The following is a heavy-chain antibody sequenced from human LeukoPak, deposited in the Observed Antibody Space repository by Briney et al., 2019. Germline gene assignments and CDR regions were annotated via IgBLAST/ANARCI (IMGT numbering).Heavy chain of an antibody. D-gene: IGHD3-10*01. V-gene: IGHV3-23*01. J-gene: IGHJ6*02. Sequence: GGSLRLSCAASGFAFSSYAMSWVRQAPGKGLEWVSAISGSGGSTYYADSVKGRFTISRDNSKNTLYLQMNSLRAEDTAVYYCAKSGDSGSYYGGHYYYGMDVWGQGTTVTVSS. CDR1: GFAFSSYA. CDR2: ISGSGGST. CDR3: AKSGDSGSYYGGHYYYGMDV.